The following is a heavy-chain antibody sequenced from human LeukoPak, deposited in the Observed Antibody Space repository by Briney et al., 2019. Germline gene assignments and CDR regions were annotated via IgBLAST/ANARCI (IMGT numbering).Heavy chain of an antibody. V-gene: IGHV4-34*01. D-gene: IGHD3-10*01. CDR3: ARHAPYYYGSGSYRYYYYMDV. CDR1: GGSFSGYY. CDR2: INHSGST. Sequence: SETLSLTCAVYGGSFSGYYWSWIRQPPGKGLEWIGEINHSGSTNYNPPLKSRVTISVDTSKNQFSLKLSSVTAADTAVYYCARHAPYYYGSGSYRYYYYMDVWGKGTTVTISS. J-gene: IGHJ6*03.